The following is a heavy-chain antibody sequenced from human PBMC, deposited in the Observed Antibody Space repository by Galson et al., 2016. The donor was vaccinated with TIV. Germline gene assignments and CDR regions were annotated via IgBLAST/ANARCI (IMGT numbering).Heavy chain of an antibody. CDR3: VRSASAGSGWVDP. J-gene: IGHJ5*02. V-gene: IGHV5-10-1*01. Sequence: QSGAEVKKPGESLRISCKTSGYSFTNYWITWVRQMPGKGLEWMGRIDSRDSYTNYSPTFEGHVTISTDKSISTAYLQWTSLKASDSAIYYCVRSASAGSGWVDPWGQGTLVTVSS. CDR2: IDSRDSYT. CDR1: GYSFTNYW. D-gene: IGHD3-10*01.